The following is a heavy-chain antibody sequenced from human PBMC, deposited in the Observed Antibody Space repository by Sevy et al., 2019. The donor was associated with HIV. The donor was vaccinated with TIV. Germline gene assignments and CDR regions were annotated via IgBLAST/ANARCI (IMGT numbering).Heavy chain of an antibody. Sequence: SETLSLTCTVSGGSVSSGSNYWSWIRQPPGKGLEWIGYIYYSGSTNYNPSLKSRVTISLDTSKDHFSLKMTAVTTADTAGYYCACDDPVMNAFDIWGQGTMVTVSS. CDR2: IYYSGST. CDR1: GGSVSSGSNY. CDR3: ACDDPVMNAFDI. V-gene: IGHV4-61*03. J-gene: IGHJ3*02. D-gene: IGHD3-16*01.